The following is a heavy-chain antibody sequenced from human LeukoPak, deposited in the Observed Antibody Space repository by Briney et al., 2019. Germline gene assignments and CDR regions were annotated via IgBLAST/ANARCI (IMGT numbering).Heavy chain of an antibody. D-gene: IGHD5-24*01. V-gene: IGHV3-7*01. J-gene: IGHJ4*02. CDR3: VTLMATMFDY. Sequence: GGSLRLSCAASGFTFSSYWMSWVRQAPGKGLEWVANIKQDGSEKYYVDSVKGRFTISRDNAKNSLYLQMNSLRAEGTAVYYCVTLMATMFDYWGQGTLVTVSS. CDR2: IKQDGSEK. CDR1: GFTFSSYW.